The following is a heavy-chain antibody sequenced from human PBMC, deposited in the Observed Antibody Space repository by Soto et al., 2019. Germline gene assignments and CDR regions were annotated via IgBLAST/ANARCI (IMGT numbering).Heavy chain of an antibody. Sequence: SETLSLTCTVSGASISVLSYYWTWLRQPPGKGLEWIGSAYYSGTNYFKPSLKSRATISVDTSKNQYSLRLTSVTAADAANYYCTRRYNGNDNYFDPWGPGALVTVSS. CDR3: TRRYNGNDNYFDP. J-gene: IGHJ5*02. V-gene: IGHV4-39*01. D-gene: IGHD1-26*01. CDR2: AYYSGTN. CDR1: GASISVLSYY.